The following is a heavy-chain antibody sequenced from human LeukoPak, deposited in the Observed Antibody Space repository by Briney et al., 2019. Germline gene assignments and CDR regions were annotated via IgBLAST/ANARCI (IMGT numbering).Heavy chain of an antibody. CDR3: AKESGSYPGFAFDI. J-gene: IGHJ3*02. V-gene: IGHV3-53*01. Sequence: GGSLRLSCAASGFTVSSNYMSWVRQAPGKGLEWVSVIYSGGSTYYADSVKGRFTISRDNSKNTLYLQMNSLRAEDTAVYYCAKESGSYPGFAFDIWGQGTMVTVSS. D-gene: IGHD1-26*01. CDR2: IYSGGST. CDR1: GFTVSSNY.